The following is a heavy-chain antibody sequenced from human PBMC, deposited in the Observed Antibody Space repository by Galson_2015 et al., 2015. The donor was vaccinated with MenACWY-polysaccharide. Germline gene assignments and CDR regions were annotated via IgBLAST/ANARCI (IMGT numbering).Heavy chain of an antibody. CDR2: IYYSGST. CDR3: ARGYFDSRGYSNWFDP. V-gene: IGHV4-59*01. Sequence: LSLTCSVSGGSMSGSYWSWLRQPPGKELEWIGYIYYSGSTNYNPSLESRVTISVDTPKNRFSLKLTSVTAADTAVYYCARGYFDSRGYSNWFDPWGQGTLVTVSS. D-gene: IGHD3-22*01. J-gene: IGHJ5*02. CDR1: GGSMSGSY.